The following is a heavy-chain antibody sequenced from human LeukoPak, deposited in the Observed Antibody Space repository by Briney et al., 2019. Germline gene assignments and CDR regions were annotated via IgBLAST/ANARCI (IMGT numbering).Heavy chain of an antibody. CDR1: GFTFSSYW. Sequence: PGGSLRLSCAASGFTFSSYWMSWVRQAPGKGLEWVANIKQDGSEKYYVDSVKGRFTISRDNAKNSLYLQMNSLRAEDTAVYYCAREPRCSSCSHEYWGQGILVTVSS. D-gene: IGHD6-13*01. CDR3: AREPRCSSCSHEY. CDR2: IKQDGSEK. V-gene: IGHV3-7*01. J-gene: IGHJ4*02.